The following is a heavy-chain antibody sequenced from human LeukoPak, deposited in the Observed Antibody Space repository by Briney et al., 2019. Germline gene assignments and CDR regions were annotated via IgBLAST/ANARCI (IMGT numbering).Heavy chain of an antibody. V-gene: IGHV3-48*04. CDR1: GFTFSSYS. CDR2: VSSASYTI. CDR3: ARDQGVAGYVIGY. J-gene: IGHJ4*02. Sequence: GGSLRLSCVGSGFTFSSYSMYWVRQAPGKGLEWVSYVSSASYTIYYADSVRGRFTISRDNAKNSLYLEMDSLRAEDTAVYFCARDQGVAGYVIGYWGQGTLVTVSS. D-gene: IGHD6-19*01.